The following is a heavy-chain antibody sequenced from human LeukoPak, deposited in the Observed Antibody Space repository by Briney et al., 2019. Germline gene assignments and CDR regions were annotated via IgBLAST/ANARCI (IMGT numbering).Heavy chain of an antibody. CDR1: GGSISSSSYY. CDR2: IYYSGST. J-gene: IGHJ4*02. V-gene: IGHV4-39*07. Sequence: PETLSLTCTVSGGSISSSSYYWGWIRQPPGKGLEWIGSIYYSGSTYHNPSLKSRVTISVDTSKNQFSLKLSSVTAADTAVYYCARVALRNTWSAADYWGQGTLVTVSS. D-gene: IGHD6-25*01. CDR3: ARVALRNTWSAADY.